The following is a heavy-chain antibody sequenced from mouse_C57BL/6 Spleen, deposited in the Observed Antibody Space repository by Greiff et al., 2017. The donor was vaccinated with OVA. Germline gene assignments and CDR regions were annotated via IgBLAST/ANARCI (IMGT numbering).Heavy chain of an antibody. V-gene: IGHV1-15*01. D-gene: IGHD3-2*02. CDR2: IDPETGGT. Sequence: QVQLKESGAELVRPGASVTLSCKASGYTFTDYEMHWVKQTPVHGLEWIGAIDPETGGTAYNQKFKGKAILTADKSSSTAYMELRSLTSEDSAVYYCTSGGYDEAYWGQGTLVTVSA. J-gene: IGHJ3*01. CDR3: TSGGYDEAY. CDR1: GYTFTDYE.